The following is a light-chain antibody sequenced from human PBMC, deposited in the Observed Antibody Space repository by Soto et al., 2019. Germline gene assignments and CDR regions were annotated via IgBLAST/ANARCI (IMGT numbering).Light chain of an antibody. CDR3: LHDALFPYS. CDR2: GAT. J-gene: IGKJ2*03. V-gene: IGKV3-15*01. CDR1: QSISNN. Sequence: EIVMTQSPATLSVSPGERATLSCRASQSISNNLAWYQQKVGQAPRLLIYGATTRDTGIPARFIGSGSGTEFTLTISSLQTEDFATYYCLHDALFPYSFGQGTRLEI.